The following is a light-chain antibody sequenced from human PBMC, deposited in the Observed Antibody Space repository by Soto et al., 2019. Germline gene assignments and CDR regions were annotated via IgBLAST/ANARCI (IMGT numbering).Light chain of an antibody. CDR2: GAS. V-gene: IGKV3-15*01. CDR3: QQYNNWPYT. J-gene: IGKJ2*01. CDR1: QSVSSN. Sequence: EMVMTQSPATLSVSPGERATLSYRASQSVSSNLAWYQQKPGQAPRLLIYGASTRATGIPARFSGSRSGIEFTLTISSLQSEDFAVYYCQQYNNWPYTFGQGTKLEIK.